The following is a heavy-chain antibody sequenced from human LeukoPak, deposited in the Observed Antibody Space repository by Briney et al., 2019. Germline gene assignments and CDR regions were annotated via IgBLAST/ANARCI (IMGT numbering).Heavy chain of an antibody. J-gene: IGHJ4*02. Sequence: GRSLRLFCAAAGFTFSSYAMHWVRQAPGKGLEWVAVISYDGSNKYYADSVKGRFTISRDNSKNTLYLQMNSLRAEDTAVYYCARALLWFGELLGTDYWGQGTLVTVSS. V-gene: IGHV3-30*04. CDR3: ARALLWFGELLGTDY. CDR2: ISYDGSNK. CDR1: GFTFSSYA. D-gene: IGHD3-10*01.